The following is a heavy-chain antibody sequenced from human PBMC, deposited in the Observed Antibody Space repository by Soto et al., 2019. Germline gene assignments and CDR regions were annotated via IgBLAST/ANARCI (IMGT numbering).Heavy chain of an antibody. Sequence: QVHLVQSGAEVKKPGSSVKVSCKASGGIFSTYAISWLRQAPGQGLEWMGGIIPLFGTPNYAKRFQGRGTITADASTSTAYMELSRLRSEDTAVYYCARDRDDYGSGNYYNRIDFWGQGTLVTVSS. J-gene: IGHJ4*02. CDR1: GGIFSTYA. CDR3: ARDRDDYGSGNYYNRIDF. D-gene: IGHD3-10*01. V-gene: IGHV1-69*01. CDR2: IIPLFGTP.